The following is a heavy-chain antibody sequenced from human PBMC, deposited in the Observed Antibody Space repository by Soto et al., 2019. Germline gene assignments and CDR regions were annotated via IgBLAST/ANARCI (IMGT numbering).Heavy chain of an antibody. Sequence: ASVKVSCKASGYTFTSYYIHWVRQAPGQGLEWMGIINPSGGSTSNTQKLQGRVTMTRDTSTSTVYMELSSLRSEDTAVYYCARAMVRGVISGMDVWGQGTTVTVSS. CDR3: ARAMVRGVISGMDV. V-gene: IGHV1-46*01. J-gene: IGHJ6*02. CDR1: GYTFTSYY. D-gene: IGHD3-10*01. CDR2: INPSGGST.